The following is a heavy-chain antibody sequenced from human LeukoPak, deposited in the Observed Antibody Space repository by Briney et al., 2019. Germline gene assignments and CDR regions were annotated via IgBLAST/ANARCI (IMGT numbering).Heavy chain of an antibody. CDR3: ARGHSVGHDAFDI. D-gene: IGHD1-26*01. CDR1: GFTFSSYA. J-gene: IGHJ3*02. CDR2: ISYDGSNK. Sequence: GGSLRLSCAVSGFTFSSYAMHWVRQAPGKGLEWVAVISYDGSNKYYADSVKGRFTISRDNSKNTLYLQMNSLRAEDTAVYYCARGHSVGHDAFDIWGQGTMVTVSS. V-gene: IGHV3-30*04.